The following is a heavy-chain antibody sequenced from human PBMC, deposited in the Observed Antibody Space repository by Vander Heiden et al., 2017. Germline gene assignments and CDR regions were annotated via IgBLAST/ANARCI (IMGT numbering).Heavy chain of an antibody. Sequence: EVQLVESGGGLVQPGGSLKLSCAASGFSFSDYDMHWVRQPTGKGLEWVSSIGTVADTYYTGAVKGRFTISRENAKNFLYLYMNSLGAGDTAVYYCVRGLMEHCRFTNCPFDSWGQGTVVTVSS. CDR3: VRGLMEHCRFTNCPFDS. CDR2: IGTVADT. D-gene: IGHD2-2*01. J-gene: IGHJ4*02. CDR1: GFSFSDYD. V-gene: IGHV3-13*01.